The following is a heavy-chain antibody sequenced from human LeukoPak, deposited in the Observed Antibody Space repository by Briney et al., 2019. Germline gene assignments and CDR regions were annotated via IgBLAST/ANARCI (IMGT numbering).Heavy chain of an antibody. CDR2: IYSGGST. J-gene: IGHJ6*02. CDR3: ARDRGHYDSSGYIYPFGYYGMDV. D-gene: IGHD3-22*01. Sequence: GGSLRLSCAASGFTVRSNYMSWVRQAPGKGLEWVSVIYSGGSTYYADSVKGRFTISRHNSKNTLYLQMNSLRAEDTAVYYCARDRGHYDSSGYIYPFGYYGMDVWGQGTTVTVSS. CDR1: GFTVRSNY. V-gene: IGHV3-53*04.